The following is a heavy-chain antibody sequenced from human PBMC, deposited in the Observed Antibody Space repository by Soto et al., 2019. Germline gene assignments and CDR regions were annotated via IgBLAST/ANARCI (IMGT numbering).Heavy chain of an antibody. CDR2: IDPGVSYM. J-gene: IGHJ6*02. CDR3: ARQEQLATYYYAMDV. V-gene: IGHV5-51*01. CDR1: VYRFTTYW. Sequence: PGESLKISCQGSVYRFTTYWISSVRQMPGKVLELLGIIDPGVSYMRYSPSFHGQVTSSADKSSSTTNLHWSSLKASDTAIYYCARQEQLATYYYAMDVWGHGTTVTGSS. D-gene: IGHD1-1*01.